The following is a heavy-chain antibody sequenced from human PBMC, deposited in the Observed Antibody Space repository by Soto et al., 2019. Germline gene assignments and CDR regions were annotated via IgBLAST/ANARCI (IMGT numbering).Heavy chain of an antibody. CDR1: GYTFANYW. CDR2: IYPSDSRT. J-gene: IGHJ4*02. CDR3: ARLRWLSTTNFDY. V-gene: IGHV5-51*01. Sequence: GESLKISCESSGYTFANYWIGWVRQVPGKGLEWVAIIYPSDSRTIHSPSFQGQVTISADKSISTAYLQWTSLKASDTAMYYCARLRWLSTTNFDYWGQGTLVTVSS. D-gene: IGHD3-22*01.